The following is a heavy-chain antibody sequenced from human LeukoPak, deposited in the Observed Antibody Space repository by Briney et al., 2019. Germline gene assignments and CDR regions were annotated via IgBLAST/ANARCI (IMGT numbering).Heavy chain of an antibody. CDR1: GFTVSSTY. Sequence: GGSLRLSCAASGFTVSSTYMSWVRQAPGKGLEWVSVIYKDGKIYYIDSVKGRFTISRDTSKNTLYLQMNSLRVEDTAVYYCASRHCSGGDCYFAGADPFDHWGQGTLVTVSS. J-gene: IGHJ4*02. CDR3: ASRHCSGGDCYFAGADPFDH. D-gene: IGHD2-21*01. V-gene: IGHV3-53*01. CDR2: IYKDGKI.